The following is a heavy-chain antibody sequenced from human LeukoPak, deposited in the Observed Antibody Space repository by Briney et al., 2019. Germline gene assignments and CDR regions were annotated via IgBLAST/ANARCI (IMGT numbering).Heavy chain of an antibody. D-gene: IGHD3-10*01. CDR3: AKDRNYGSGSSLDY. CDR1: GFTFSSYS. Sequence: GGSLRLSCAASGFTFSSYSMNWVRQAPGKGLEWVSFISSSSSYIYYADSVKGRFTISRDNAKNTLYLQMNSLRAEDTAVYYCAKDRNYGSGSSLDYWGQGTLVTVSS. V-gene: IGHV3-21*01. CDR2: ISSSSSYI. J-gene: IGHJ4*02.